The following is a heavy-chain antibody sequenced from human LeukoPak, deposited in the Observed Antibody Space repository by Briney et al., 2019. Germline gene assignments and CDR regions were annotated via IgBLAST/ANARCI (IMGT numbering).Heavy chain of an antibody. V-gene: IGHV3-21*01. Sequence: GGSLRLSCAASGFTVSSNYMSWVRQAPGKGLEWVSSISSSSSYIYYADSVKGRFTISRDNAKNSLYLQMNSLRAEDTAVYYCATSRTHFDYWGQGTLVTVSS. CDR2: ISSSSSYI. D-gene: IGHD2-15*01. CDR1: GFTVSSNY. CDR3: ATSRTHFDY. J-gene: IGHJ4*02.